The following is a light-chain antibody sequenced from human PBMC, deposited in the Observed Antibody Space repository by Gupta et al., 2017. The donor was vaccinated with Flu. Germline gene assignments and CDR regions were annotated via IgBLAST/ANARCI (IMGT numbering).Light chain of an antibody. CDR2: AAS. Sequence: DIQLTQSPSFLSASVGDRVTITCRASQGISSYLGWYQQKPGKAPKLLIYAASTLQSGVPSRFSGSGSGTEFTLTISCLQPEDFATYYCQQLNSYPLFGGGTKVEIK. CDR1: QGISSY. CDR3: QQLNSYPL. V-gene: IGKV1-9*01. J-gene: IGKJ4*01.